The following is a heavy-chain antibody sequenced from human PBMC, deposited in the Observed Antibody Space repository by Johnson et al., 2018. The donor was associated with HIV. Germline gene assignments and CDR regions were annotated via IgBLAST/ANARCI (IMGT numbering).Heavy chain of an antibody. CDR3: ARDRGYSSSSANAFDI. J-gene: IGHJ3*02. D-gene: IGHD6-6*01. Sequence: VLLVESGGGLVKPGGSLRLSCAASGFTFSNAWMSWVRQAPGKGLEWVSVIYSGGSTYYADSVKGRFTISRDNSKNTLYLQMNSLRAEDTAVYYCARDRGYSSSSANAFDIWGQGTMVTVSS. CDR2: IYSGGST. V-gene: IGHV3-66*02. CDR1: GFTFSNAW.